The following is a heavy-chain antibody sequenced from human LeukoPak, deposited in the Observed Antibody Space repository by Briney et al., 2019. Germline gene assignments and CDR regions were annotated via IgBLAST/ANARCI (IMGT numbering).Heavy chain of an antibody. CDR1: GFTFNNAW. V-gene: IGHV3-30*18. Sequence: QSGGSLRLSCAASGFTFNNAWMSWVRQAPGKGLEWVAVISYDGSNKYYADSVKGRFTISRDNSKNTLCLQMNSLRAEDTAVYYCAKLLSEPGSTRRGPGVRLFDYWGQGTLVTVSS. J-gene: IGHJ4*02. CDR2: ISYDGSNK. CDR3: AKLLSEPGSTRRGPGVRLFDY. D-gene: IGHD2-2*01.